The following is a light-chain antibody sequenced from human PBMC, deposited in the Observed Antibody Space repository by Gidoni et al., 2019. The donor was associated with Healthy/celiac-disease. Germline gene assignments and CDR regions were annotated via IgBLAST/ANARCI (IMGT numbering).Light chain of an antibody. CDR1: QRVSSSY. V-gene: IGKV3D-20*01. CDR2: DAA. CDR3: QQYGSSPIT. Sequence: EIVLTPSPATLSLSPGDRATLSCGASQRVSSSYLAWYQQKPGLAPRLLIYDAASRATGIPDRFSGSGSGTDFTLTISRLEPEDFAVYYCQQYGSSPITFGQGTRLEIK. J-gene: IGKJ5*01.